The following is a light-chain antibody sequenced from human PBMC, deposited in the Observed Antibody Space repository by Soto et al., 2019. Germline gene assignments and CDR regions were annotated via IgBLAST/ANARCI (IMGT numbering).Light chain of an antibody. Sequence: DIVLTQSPLSLPVTPGESASISCKASQSLLLSSGNNYLDWYLQKPGQSPQLLIYLGSTRASGVPDRFSGSGSGTEFTLTITSLQSDDFAVYYCQQYHNWPPITFGQGTRLEIK. CDR1: QSLLLSSGNNY. V-gene: IGKV2-28*01. CDR3: QQYHNWPPIT. CDR2: LGS. J-gene: IGKJ5*01.